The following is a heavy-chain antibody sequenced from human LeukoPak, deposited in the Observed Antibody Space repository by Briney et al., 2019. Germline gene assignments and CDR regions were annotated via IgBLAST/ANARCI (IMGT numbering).Heavy chain of an antibody. CDR1: GFTFSSYW. Sequence: GGSLRLSCAASGFTFSSYWVHWVRQAPGKGLVWVSRINSDGSSTSYADSVKGRFTISGDNAKNTLYLQMNSLRAEDTAVYYCARLYYDFWSGSQSWGQGTLVTVSS. CDR2: INSDGSST. CDR3: ARLYYDFWSGSQS. D-gene: IGHD3-3*01. V-gene: IGHV3-74*01. J-gene: IGHJ4*02.